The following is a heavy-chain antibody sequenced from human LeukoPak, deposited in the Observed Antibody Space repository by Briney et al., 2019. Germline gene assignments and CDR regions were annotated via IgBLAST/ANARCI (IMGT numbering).Heavy chain of an antibody. D-gene: IGHD3-22*01. CDR3: ASVGYDISAYYSDY. V-gene: IGHV5-51*01. Sequence: GESLQISCRGSGYTFASYWIGWVRQMPGKGLEWMGIIYPGDSDTRYSPSFQGQVTISADKSISTAYLQWSSLKASDTAMYYCASVGYDISAYYSDYWGQGTLVTVSS. CDR2: IYPGDSDT. CDR1: GYTFASYW. J-gene: IGHJ4*02.